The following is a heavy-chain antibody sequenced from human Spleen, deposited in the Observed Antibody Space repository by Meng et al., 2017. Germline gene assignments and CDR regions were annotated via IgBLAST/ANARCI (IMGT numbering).Heavy chain of an antibody. J-gene: IGHJ4*02. Sequence: QLQLQESGSGLVKPSQTLSPTRTISGDSVSSNTAAWNWFRQSPSRGLEWLGRTYYRSIWYFDYVPSVTGRISVNPDTPNNQFSLLLSSVTPDDTGIDYCARDLGWTLDYWGQGILVTVSS. CDR1: GDSVSSNTAA. CDR2: TYYRSIWYF. V-gene: IGHV6-1*01. CDR3: ARDLGWTLDY. D-gene: IGHD6-19*01.